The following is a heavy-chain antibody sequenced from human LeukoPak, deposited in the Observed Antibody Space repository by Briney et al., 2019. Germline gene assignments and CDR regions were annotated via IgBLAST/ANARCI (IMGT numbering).Heavy chain of an antibody. CDR2: ISSSSSTI. CDR1: GFTFSSYS. J-gene: IGHJ6*02. D-gene: IGHD3-22*01. Sequence: GGSLRLSCAASGFTFSSYSVNWVRQAPGKGLEWVSYISSSSSTIYYADSVKGRFTISRDNAKNSLYLQMNSLRAEDTAVYYCVTLDTYYYDSSGYYWSTYYYYGMDVWGQGTTVTVSS. CDR3: VTLDTYYYDSSGYYWSTYYYYGMDV. V-gene: IGHV3-48*04.